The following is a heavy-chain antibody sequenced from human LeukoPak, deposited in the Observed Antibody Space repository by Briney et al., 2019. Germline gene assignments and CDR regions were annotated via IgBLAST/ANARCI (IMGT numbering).Heavy chain of an antibody. CDR2: ISALNGNT. CDR3: TRGVRALDRKSGSYDAFDV. V-gene: IGHV1-18*01. J-gene: IGHJ3*01. D-gene: IGHD1-26*01. CDR1: GYSFTSYG. Sequence: ASVKVSCKSSGYSFTSYGIPWVRQAPGQGLEWMGWISALNGNTDYAQKLQGRVTVTTDTSTNTAYMELRGLRSDDTAVYYCTRGVRALDRKSGSYDAFDVWGQGTMVTVSS.